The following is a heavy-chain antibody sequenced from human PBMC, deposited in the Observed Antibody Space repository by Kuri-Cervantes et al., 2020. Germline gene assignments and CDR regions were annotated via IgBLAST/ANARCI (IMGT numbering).Heavy chain of an antibody. CDR2: ISYDGSNK. Sequence: GESLKISCVASGFTFSDHYMDWVRQAPGKGLEWVAVISYDGSNKYYADSVKGRFTISRDNSKNTLYLQMNSLRAEDTAVYYCAREIIRYFDYWGQGTLVTVSS. D-gene: IGHD3-9*01. CDR1: GFTFSDHY. CDR3: AREIIRYFDY. V-gene: IGHV3-30-3*01. J-gene: IGHJ4*02.